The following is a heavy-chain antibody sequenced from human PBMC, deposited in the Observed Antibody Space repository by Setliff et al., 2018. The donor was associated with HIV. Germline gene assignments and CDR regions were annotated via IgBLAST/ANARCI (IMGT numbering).Heavy chain of an antibody. Sequence: SVKVSCKASGYTFTTYGISWVRQAPGHGLEWMGWISPYIGHTNYAQNFQGRVTMTIDTSTSTAYMELRSLSSDDTAVYYCARARLQGIVTAVGPRDNCLDPWGQGTRVTVSS. V-gene: IGHV1-18*01. CDR1: GYTFTTYG. D-gene: IGHD1-26*01. J-gene: IGHJ5*02. CDR3: ARARLQGIVTAVGPRDNCLDP. CDR2: ISPYIGHT.